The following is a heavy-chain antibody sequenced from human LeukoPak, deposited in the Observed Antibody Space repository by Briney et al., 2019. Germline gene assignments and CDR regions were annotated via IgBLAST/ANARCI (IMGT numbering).Heavy chain of an antibody. CDR2: IYYSGST. CDR3: ARLAVNYYDSSGYPFDY. Sequence: SETLSLTCTVTGGSISSYYWSWIRQPPGKGLEWIGYIYYSGSTNYNPSLKSRVTISVDTSKNQFSLKLSSVTAADTAVYYCARLAVNYYDSSGYPFDYWGQGTLVTVSS. V-gene: IGHV4-59*08. D-gene: IGHD3-22*01. J-gene: IGHJ4*02. CDR1: GGSISSYY.